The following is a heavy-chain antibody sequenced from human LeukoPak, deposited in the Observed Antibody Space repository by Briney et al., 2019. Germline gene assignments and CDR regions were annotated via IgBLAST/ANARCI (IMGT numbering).Heavy chain of an antibody. D-gene: IGHD3-9*01. J-gene: IGHJ4*02. Sequence: GGSLRLSCAASGFTFSDYAMTWIRQAPGKGLEWVSTISGSGISTFFADSVKGRFTISRDNSRNTLFLQMNSLRAEDTALFYCAKGDNNILTGYYNSFDSWGQGTLVTVSS. CDR1: GFTFSDYA. CDR3: AKGDNNILTGYYNSFDS. CDR2: ISGSGIST. V-gene: IGHV3-23*01.